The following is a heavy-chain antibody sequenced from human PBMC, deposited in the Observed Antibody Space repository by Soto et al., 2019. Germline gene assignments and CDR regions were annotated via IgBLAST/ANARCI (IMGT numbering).Heavy chain of an antibody. V-gene: IGHV4-30-2*01. J-gene: IGHJ5*02. D-gene: IGHD3-10*01. Sequence: KTSETLSLTCAVSGGSISSGGYSWSWIRQPPGKGLEWIGYIYHSGSTYYNPSLKSRVTISVDRSRNQFSLKLSSVTAADTAVYYCARQGFGEFSSYWFDPWGQGTLVTVSS. CDR1: GGSISSGGYS. CDR2: IYHSGST. CDR3: ARQGFGEFSSYWFDP.